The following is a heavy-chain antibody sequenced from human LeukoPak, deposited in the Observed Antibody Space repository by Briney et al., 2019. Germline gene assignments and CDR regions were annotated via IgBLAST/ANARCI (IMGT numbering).Heavy chain of an antibody. CDR1: GGSISSYH. CDR3: ARGADSSGYYSIFYFDY. Sequence: SETLSLTCTVSGGSISSYHWNWIRQPPGKGLEWIGYIYYSGSTNYNPSLKSRVTISVDTSKNQFSLKLSSVTAADTAVYYCARGADSSGYYSIFYFDYWGQGTLVTVSS. CDR2: IYYSGST. V-gene: IGHV4-59*01. J-gene: IGHJ4*02. D-gene: IGHD3-22*01.